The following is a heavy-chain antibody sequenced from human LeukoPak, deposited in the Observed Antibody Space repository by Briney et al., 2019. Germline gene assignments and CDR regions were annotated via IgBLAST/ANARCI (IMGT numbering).Heavy chain of an antibody. V-gene: IGHV4-39*07. CDR3: ARGSPDLYCTNGVCHPALFYAFDI. CDR1: GGSISSSSYY. Sequence: PSETLSLTCTVSGGSISSSSYYWGWIRQPPGKGLEWIGSIYYSGSAYYNPSLKSRVTISVDTSKNQFSLKLSSVTAADTAVYYCARGSPDLYCTNGVCHPALFYAFDIWGQGTMVTVSS. D-gene: IGHD2-8*01. J-gene: IGHJ3*02. CDR2: IYYSGSA.